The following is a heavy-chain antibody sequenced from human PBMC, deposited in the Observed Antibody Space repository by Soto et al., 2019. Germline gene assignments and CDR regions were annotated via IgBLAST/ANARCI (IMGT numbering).Heavy chain of an antibody. Sequence: SETLSLTCTVSGGSISSSSYYWGWIRQPPGKGLEWIGSIYYSGSTYYNPSLKSRVTISVDTSKNQFSLKLSSVTAADTAVYYCARGGYCSGGSCYSNYYYGMDVWGQGTTVTVSS. D-gene: IGHD2-15*01. CDR3: ARGGYCSGGSCYSNYYYGMDV. V-gene: IGHV4-39*01. CDR1: GGSISSSSYY. J-gene: IGHJ6*02. CDR2: IYYSGST.